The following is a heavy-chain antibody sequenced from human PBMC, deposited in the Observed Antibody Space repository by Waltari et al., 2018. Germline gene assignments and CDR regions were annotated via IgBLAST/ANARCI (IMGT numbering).Heavy chain of an antibody. V-gene: IGHV3-74*01. CDR2: SNLGGSLT. Sequence: EMVLVESGGGLVQPGGSLRLSCAASGFTFSSYWMHWVRQAPGKGLVAVSRSNLGGSLTSYADSVKCRFTSSRDNAKNTLFLQMTSLRAEDTAVYYCVLYSSSFLGDCWGQGTLVTVSS. J-gene: IGHJ4*02. CDR3: VLYSSSFLGDC. D-gene: IGHD6-13*01. CDR1: GFTFSSYW.